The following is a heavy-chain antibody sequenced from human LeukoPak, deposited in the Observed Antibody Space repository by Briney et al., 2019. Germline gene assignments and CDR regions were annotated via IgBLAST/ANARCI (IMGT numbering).Heavy chain of an antibody. CDR3: ARHEDSSGYCWFDP. Sequence: SETLSLTCTVSGGSISPYYWSWIRQPPGKGLEWIGYIYYSGSTNYNPSLKSRVTISVDTSKNQFSLKLSSVTAADTAVYYCARHEDSSGYCWFDPWGQGTLVTVSP. V-gene: IGHV4-59*08. D-gene: IGHD3-22*01. CDR1: GGSISPYY. CDR2: IYYSGST. J-gene: IGHJ5*02.